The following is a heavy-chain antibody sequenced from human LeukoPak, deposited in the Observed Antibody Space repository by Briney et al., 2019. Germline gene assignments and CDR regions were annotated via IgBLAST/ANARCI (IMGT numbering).Heavy chain of an antibody. CDR3: ARTPCVEDTAMDCYYYGMDV. V-gene: IGHV1-69*02. J-gene: IGHJ6*02. CDR2: IIPILGIA. D-gene: IGHD5-18*01. CDR1: GGTFSSYT. Sequence: HAASVKVSCKASGGTFSSYTISWVRQAPGQGLEWMGRIIPILGIANYAQKFQGRVTITADKSTSTAYMELSSLRSEDTAVYYCARTPCVEDTAMDCYYYGMDVWGQGTTVTVSS.